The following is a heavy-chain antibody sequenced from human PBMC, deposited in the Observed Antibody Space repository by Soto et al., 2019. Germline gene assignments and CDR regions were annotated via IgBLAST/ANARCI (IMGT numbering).Heavy chain of an antibody. CDR3: VKGEYYYDSSGYYPFDY. CDR1: GFTFSSYA. CDR2: ISTNGGST. D-gene: IGHD3-22*01. Sequence: PGGSLRLSCSASGFTFSSYAMHWVRQAPGKGLEYVSSISTNGGSTHYADSVKVRFTISRDNSKNTQYLQMSSLRADDTAVYYCVKGEYYYDSSGYYPFDYWGQGTLVTVSS. J-gene: IGHJ4*02. V-gene: IGHV3-64D*06.